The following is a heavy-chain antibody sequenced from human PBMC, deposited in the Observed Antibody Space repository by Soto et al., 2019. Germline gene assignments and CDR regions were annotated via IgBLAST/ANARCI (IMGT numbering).Heavy chain of an antibody. V-gene: IGHV4-59*01. CDR1: GGSISSYY. D-gene: IGHD2-21*02. Sequence: TSETLSLTCSVSGGSISSYYWSRIRQPPGKGLEWIGYIFYSGRSGSTNYNPSLKSRVIISVDTSKNQFSLKLSSVTAADTAVYYCATTALGWFDPWGQGTPVSVS. CDR2: IFYSGRSGST. J-gene: IGHJ5*02. CDR3: ATTALGWFDP.